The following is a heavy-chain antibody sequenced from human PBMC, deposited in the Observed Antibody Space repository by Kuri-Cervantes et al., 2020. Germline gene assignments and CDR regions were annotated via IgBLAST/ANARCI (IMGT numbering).Heavy chain of an antibody. J-gene: IGHJ4*02. V-gene: IGHV3-30-3*01. CDR2: ISYDGSNK. D-gene: IGHD3-9*01. CDR3: ARGTDYDILTGYFLPYFDY. Sequence: GESLKISCAASGFTFSSYAMHWVRQAPGKGLEWVAVISYDGSNKYYADSVKGRFTISRDDSKNTLYLQMNSLRAEDTAVYYCARGTDYDILTGYFLPYFDYWGQGTLVTVSS. CDR1: GFTFSSYA.